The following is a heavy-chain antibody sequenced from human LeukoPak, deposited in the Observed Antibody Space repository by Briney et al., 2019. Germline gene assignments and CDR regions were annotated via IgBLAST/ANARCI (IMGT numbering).Heavy chain of an antibody. CDR2: ISGSGGST. Sequence: PGGSLRLSXAASGFTFCSYAMSWVRQAPGKGLEWVSAISGSGGSTYYADSVKGRFTISRDNSKNTLYLQMNSLRAEDTAVYYCAKGLEWYYDSSGYRNWGQGTLVTVSS. CDR1: GFTFCSYA. CDR3: AKGLEWYYDSSGYRN. D-gene: IGHD3-22*01. V-gene: IGHV3-23*01. J-gene: IGHJ4*02.